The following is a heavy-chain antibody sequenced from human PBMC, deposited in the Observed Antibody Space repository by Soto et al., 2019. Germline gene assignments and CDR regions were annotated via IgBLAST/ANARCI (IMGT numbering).Heavy chain of an antibody. D-gene: IGHD3-10*01. V-gene: IGHV4-39*01. CDR2: IYYSGST. CDR3: VGITMVRGVTPYYYYGMDV. Sequence: PSETLSLTCTVSGGSISSSSYYWGWIRQPPGKGLEWIGSIYYSGSTYYNPSLKSRVTISVDTSKNQFSLKLSSVTAADTAVYYCVGITMVRGVTPYYYYGMDVWGQGTTVTVSS. CDR1: GGSISSSSYY. J-gene: IGHJ6*02.